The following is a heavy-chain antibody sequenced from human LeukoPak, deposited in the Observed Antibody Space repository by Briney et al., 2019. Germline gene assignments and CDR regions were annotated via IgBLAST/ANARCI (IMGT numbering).Heavy chain of an antibody. V-gene: IGHV1-2*02. D-gene: IGHD2-2*01. CDR3: ARIRYCGGISCYYIDY. CDR2: IDPNTGDS. J-gene: IGHJ4*02. CDR1: EYTFTGYY. Sequence: ASVKVSCKASEYTFTGYYIHWVRQAPGQGLEWMGWIDPNTGDSNYVQKFQGRVTMTRDTSISTAYMELSRLRSDDTAFYYCARIRYCGGISCYYIDYWGQGTLVTLSA.